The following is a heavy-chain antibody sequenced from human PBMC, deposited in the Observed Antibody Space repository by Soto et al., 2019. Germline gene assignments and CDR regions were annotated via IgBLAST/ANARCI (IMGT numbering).Heavy chain of an antibody. Sequence: PGGSLSLSWPVARLTFASDSMNWVRPPPGKWLEWVASASTSSSYIYYAGSVKGRFTIPRDNAKNSLYLQMNSLRGEDTAVYYCARDRWGGWSENYYYYGMDVWGQGTTVTVS. V-gene: IGHV3-21*01. CDR2: ASTSSSYI. CDR1: RLTFASDS. CDR3: ARDRWGGWSENYYYYGMDV. J-gene: IGHJ6*02. D-gene: IGHD6-19*01.